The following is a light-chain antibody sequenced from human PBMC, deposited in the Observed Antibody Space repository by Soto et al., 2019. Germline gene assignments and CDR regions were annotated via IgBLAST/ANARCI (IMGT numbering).Light chain of an antibody. CDR3: QQYNNWPPHT. V-gene: IGKV3-15*01. Sequence: EIVMTQSPVTLSVSPGERATLSCRASQSVGSNLAWYQQKPGQVPRLLIYGASTRATGIPARFGGSGSGTEFTLTISSLQSEDFAVYYCQQYNNWPPHTFGQGTKLEI. J-gene: IGKJ2*01. CDR2: GAS. CDR1: QSVGSN.